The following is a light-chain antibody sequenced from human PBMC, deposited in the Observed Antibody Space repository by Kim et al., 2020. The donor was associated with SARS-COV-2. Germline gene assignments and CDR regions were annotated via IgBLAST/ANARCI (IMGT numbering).Light chain of an antibody. V-gene: IGKV1-8*01. J-gene: IGKJ1*01. Sequence: SASTGDRVTITCRASQDISSYLAWYQHKPGKAPKLLIYAASTLHTGVPSRFSGSGSGTDFTLTITSLQSEDFATYYCQQYYSYPRTFGQGTKVDIK. CDR3: QQYYSYPRT. CDR1: QDISSY. CDR2: AAS.